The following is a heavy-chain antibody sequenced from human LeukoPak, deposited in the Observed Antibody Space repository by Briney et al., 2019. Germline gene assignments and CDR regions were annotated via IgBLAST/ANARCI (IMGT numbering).Heavy chain of an antibody. Sequence: GGSLRLSCTASGFPLSSYSMNWIRQAPGKGLEWISYISASGSAIYYVDSVKGRVTVSRDNARNSLFLQVDSPRAEDTAVYYCVRVKGSYFDYWGPGTLVTVSS. CDR2: ISASGSAI. J-gene: IGHJ4*02. CDR3: VRVKGSYFDY. V-gene: IGHV3-48*01. CDR1: GFPLSSYS. D-gene: IGHD2-15*01.